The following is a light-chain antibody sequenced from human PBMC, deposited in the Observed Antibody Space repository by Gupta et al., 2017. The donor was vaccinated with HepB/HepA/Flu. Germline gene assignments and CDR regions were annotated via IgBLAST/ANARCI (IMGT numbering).Light chain of an antibody. CDR1: SLRSYY. CDR2: GKN. V-gene: IGLV3-19*01. Sequence: SSQLTQDPVVSVALGQTVTITCQGDSLRSYYATWYQQKPGQAPVVVVYGKNNRPSGIPDRFSGSNSGNTASLTITGAQAEDEADYYCNSRDSSGTHPVVFGGGTKRTVL. CDR3: NSRDSSGTHPVV. J-gene: IGLJ2*01.